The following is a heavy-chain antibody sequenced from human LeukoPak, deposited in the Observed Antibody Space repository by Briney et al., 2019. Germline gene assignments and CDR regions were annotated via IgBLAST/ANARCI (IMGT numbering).Heavy chain of an antibody. D-gene: IGHD6-19*01. CDR2: FYYSGNT. Sequence: PSETLPLTCTVSGGSINNYYWSWIRQPPGKGLEWIGCFYYSGNTNYNPSLKSRVTISVDTSKNQFSLNLSSVTAADTAVYYCARGRVAGFYWGQGNLVTVSS. CDR3: ARGRVAGFY. V-gene: IGHV4-59*01. J-gene: IGHJ4*02. CDR1: GGSINNYY.